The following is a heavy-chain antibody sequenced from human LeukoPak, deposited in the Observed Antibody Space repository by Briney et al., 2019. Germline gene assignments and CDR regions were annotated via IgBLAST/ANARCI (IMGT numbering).Heavy chain of an antibody. J-gene: IGHJ6*02. V-gene: IGHV3-64*01. CDR1: GFTFSSYA. Sequence: GGSLRLSCAASGFTFSSYAMHWVRQAPGKGLEYVSAISSTGGSTYYANSVKGRFTISRDNSKNTLYLQMGSLRAEDMAVYYCAREDVTIFGVVTSPYYYYGMDVWGQGTTVTVSS. D-gene: IGHD3-3*01. CDR2: ISSTGGST. CDR3: AREDVTIFGVVTSPYYYYGMDV.